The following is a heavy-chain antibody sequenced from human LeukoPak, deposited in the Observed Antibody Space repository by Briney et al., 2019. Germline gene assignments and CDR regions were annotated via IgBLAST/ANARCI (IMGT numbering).Heavy chain of an antibody. Sequence: ASVKVSCNASGYTFTGYHIHWVRQAPGQGLEWMGWINPKSGGTNYAQKFEGWVTMTRDTSMSTVYMELSRLKSDGTAVYYCARDSGWEVVLYASEIWGQGTMVTVSS. D-gene: IGHD1-26*01. CDR1: GYTFTGYH. J-gene: IGHJ3*02. CDR2: INPKSGGT. CDR3: ARDSGWEVVLYASEI. V-gene: IGHV1-2*04.